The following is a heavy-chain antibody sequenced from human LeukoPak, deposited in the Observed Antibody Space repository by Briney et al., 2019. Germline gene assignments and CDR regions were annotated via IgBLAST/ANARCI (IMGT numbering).Heavy chain of an antibody. Sequence: LTCAVSGASISSSNYYWGWVRQSPGKGLEWVSYISSSGSTIYYADSVKGRFTISRDNAKNSLYLQMNSLRAEDTAVYYCAELGITMIGGVWGKGTTVTISS. D-gene: IGHD3-10*02. V-gene: IGHV3-11*04. CDR1: GASISSSNYY. CDR2: ISSSGSTI. CDR3: AELGITMIGGV. J-gene: IGHJ6*04.